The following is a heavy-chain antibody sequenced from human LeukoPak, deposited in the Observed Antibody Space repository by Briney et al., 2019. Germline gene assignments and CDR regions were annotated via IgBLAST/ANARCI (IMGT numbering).Heavy chain of an antibody. Sequence: RASETLSLTCTVSGGSISSYYWSWIRQPPGKGLEWIGYIYYSGSTNYNPSPKSRVTISVDTSKNQFSLKLSSVTAADTAVYYCARVSVATRDFDYWGQGTLVTVSS. CDR1: GGSISSYY. V-gene: IGHV4-59*01. D-gene: IGHD5-12*01. CDR2: IYYSGST. J-gene: IGHJ4*02. CDR3: ARVSVATRDFDY.